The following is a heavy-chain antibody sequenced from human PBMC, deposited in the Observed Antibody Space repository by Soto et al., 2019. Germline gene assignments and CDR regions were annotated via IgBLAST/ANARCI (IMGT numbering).Heavy chain of an antibody. Sequence: SVKVSCKASGGTFSSYAISWVRQAPGQGREWMGGIIPIFGTANYAQKFQGRVTITADESTSTAYMELSSLRSEDTAVYYCARDRLYSSSWTTYGMDVWGQGTTVTVSS. D-gene: IGHD6-13*01. CDR2: IIPIFGTA. CDR1: GGTFSSYA. CDR3: ARDRLYSSSWTTYGMDV. J-gene: IGHJ6*02. V-gene: IGHV1-69*13.